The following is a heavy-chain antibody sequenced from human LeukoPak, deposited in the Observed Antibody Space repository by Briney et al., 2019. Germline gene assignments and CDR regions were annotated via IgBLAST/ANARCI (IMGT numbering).Heavy chain of an antibody. CDR3: ARGSIVRYFDWLPSWFDP. CDR2: MNPNSGNT. V-gene: IGHV1-8*01. D-gene: IGHD3-9*01. J-gene: IGHJ5*02. CDR1: GYTFTSYD. Sequence: ASVNVSCKASGYTFTSYDINWVRQATGQGLEWMGWMNPNSGNTGYAQKFQGRVTMTRNTSISTAYMELSSLRSEDTAVYYCARGSIVRYFDWLPSWFDPWGQGTLVTVSS.